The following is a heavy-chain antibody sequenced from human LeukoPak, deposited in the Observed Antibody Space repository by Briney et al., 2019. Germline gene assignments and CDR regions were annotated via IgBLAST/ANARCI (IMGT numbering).Heavy chain of an antibody. Sequence: GGSLRLSCAASGLTFSSQWMSWVRQAPGKGLEWVGRSKNTADGGTTDYAAPVKGRFTISRDDSKSTLYLQMNSLKTEDTAVYFCTTAKWLLKHWGQGTLVTVSS. V-gene: IGHV3-15*01. J-gene: IGHJ4*02. CDR3: TTAKWLLKH. CDR1: GLTFSSQW. D-gene: IGHD5-12*01. CDR2: SKNTADGGTT.